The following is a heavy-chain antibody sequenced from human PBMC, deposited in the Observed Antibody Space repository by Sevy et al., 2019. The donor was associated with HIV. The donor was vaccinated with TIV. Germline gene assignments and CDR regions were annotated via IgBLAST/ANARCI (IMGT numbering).Heavy chain of an antibody. CDR2: ISGSGGST. CDR1: GFTFSSYA. V-gene: IGHV3-23*01. CDR3: AGARYDSSGSFDALDI. Sequence: GESLKISCAASGFTFSSYAMSWVRQAPGKGLEWVSAISGSGGSTYYADSVKGRFTISRDNAKNSLYLQMNSLRAEDTAVYYCAGARYDSSGSFDALDIWGQGTMVTVSS. D-gene: IGHD3-22*01. J-gene: IGHJ3*02.